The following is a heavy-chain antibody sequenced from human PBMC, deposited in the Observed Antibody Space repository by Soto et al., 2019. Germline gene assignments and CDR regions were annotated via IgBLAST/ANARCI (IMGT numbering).Heavy chain of an antibody. V-gene: IGHV1-69*13. J-gene: IGHJ6*02. CDR1: GGTFSSYA. CDR3: ARVIQHRHSSIAARILSICYGMDV. D-gene: IGHD6-6*01. CDR2: IIPIFGTA. Sequence: ASVKVSCKASGGTFSSYAISWVRQAPGQGLEWMGGIIPIFGTANYAQKFQGRVTITADESTSTAYMELSSLRSEDTAVYYCARVIQHRHSSIAARILSICYGMDVWGQGTTVTVSS.